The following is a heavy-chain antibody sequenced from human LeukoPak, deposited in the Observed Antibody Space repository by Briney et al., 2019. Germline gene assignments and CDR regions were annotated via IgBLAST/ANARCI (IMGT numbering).Heavy chain of an antibody. J-gene: IGHJ4*02. V-gene: IGHV5-51*01. CDR1: GYSFPNYW. CDR2: IYPGDSDT. CDR3: ARVRGVIITSDFDY. D-gene: IGHD3-10*01. Sequence: GESLKISCKGSGYSFPNYWIGWVRQMPGEGLELMGIIYPGDSDTRYSPSFQGQVTISADKSISTTYLQWSSLEASDTAMYYCARVRGVIITSDFDYWGQGTLVTVSS.